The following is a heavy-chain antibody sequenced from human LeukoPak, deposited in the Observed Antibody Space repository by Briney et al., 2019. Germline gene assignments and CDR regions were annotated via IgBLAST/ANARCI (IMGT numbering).Heavy chain of an antibody. CDR2: INHSGST. D-gene: IGHD4-17*01. CDR3: ARGSSGDYLFDY. CDR1: GGSFSGYY. V-gene: IGHV4-34*01. J-gene: IGHJ4*02. Sequence: NPSETLSLTCAVYGGSFSGYYWSWIRQPPGKGLEWIGEINHSGSTNYNPSLKSRVTISVDTSKNQFSLKLGSVTAADTAVYYCARGSSGDYLFDYWGQGTLVTVSS.